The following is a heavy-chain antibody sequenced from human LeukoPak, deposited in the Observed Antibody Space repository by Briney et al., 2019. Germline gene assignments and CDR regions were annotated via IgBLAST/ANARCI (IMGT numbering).Heavy chain of an antibody. CDR2: INHSGST. D-gene: IGHD1-26*01. V-gene: IGHV4-34*01. J-gene: IGHJ5*02. CDR3: ARGRGVGATLRWFDP. CDR1: GGSFSGYY. Sequence: SETLSLTCAVYGGSFSGYYWSWIRQPPGKGLEWIGQINHSGSTNYNPSLKSRVTISVDTSKNQFSLKLGSVTAADTAVYYCARGRGVGATLRWFDPWGQGTLVTVSS.